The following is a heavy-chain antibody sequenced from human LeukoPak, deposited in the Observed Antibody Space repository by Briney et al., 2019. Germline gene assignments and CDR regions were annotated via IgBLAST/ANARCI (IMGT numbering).Heavy chain of an antibody. CDR2: IKQDGSEK. Sequence: GGSLRLSCAASGFTFSSYWMSWVRQAPGKGLEWVANIKQDGSEKYYVDSVKGRFTISRDNAKNSLYLQMNSLRAEDTAVYYCARDQDYFDSSGYNVDSGGAHFDYWGQGTLVTVSS. J-gene: IGHJ4*02. CDR3: ARDQDYFDSSGYNVDSGGAHFDY. V-gene: IGHV3-7*01. D-gene: IGHD3-22*01. CDR1: GFTFSSYW.